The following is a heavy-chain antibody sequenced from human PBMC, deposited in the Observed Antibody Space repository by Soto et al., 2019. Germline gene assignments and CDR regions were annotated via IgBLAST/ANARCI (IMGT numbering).Heavy chain of an antibody. V-gene: IGHV3-30*18. CDR2: SSYDGRSD. D-gene: IGHD2-15*01. CDR3: ANEIDDVMVLSDTRGLDV. J-gene: IGHJ6*02. CDR1: GFTFSNFG. Sequence: QVQLVESGGGMIQPGKSLRLSCVASGFTFSNFGMHWVRQAPGKGLEWVAGSSYDGRSDSYVDSVRGRFTLSRDNSTNTLSLQMISLRPEDTGVYYCANEIDDVMVLSDTRGLDVWGQGTTVTVSS.